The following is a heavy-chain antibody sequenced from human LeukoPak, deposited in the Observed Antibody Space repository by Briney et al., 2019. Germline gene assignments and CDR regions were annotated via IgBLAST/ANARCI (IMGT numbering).Heavy chain of an antibody. J-gene: IGHJ4*02. CDR2: ISGSGGST. Sequence: GGSLRLSCAASGFTFSSYAMTWVRQAPGKGLEWVSGISGSGGSTYYAESVKGRFTISRDNSKNTLYLQMNSLRAEDTAVYYCAKEGPVGGCPHDYWGQGTLVTVSS. CDR1: GFTFSSYA. CDR3: AKEGPVGGCPHDY. V-gene: IGHV3-23*01.